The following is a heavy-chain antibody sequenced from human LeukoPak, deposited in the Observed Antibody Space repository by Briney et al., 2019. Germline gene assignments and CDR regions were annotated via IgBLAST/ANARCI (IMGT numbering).Heavy chain of an antibody. Sequence: SETLSLTCTVSGVSISTSRYYWGWIRQPPGKGLEWIGNIYYTGPTYYNASLESRVTISLDTSKNQFFLKLNSVTAADTAMYYCARQTGSGLFTLPGGQGTLVTVSS. V-gene: IGHV4-39*01. CDR2: IYYTGPT. D-gene: IGHD3/OR15-3a*01. J-gene: IGHJ4*02. CDR1: GVSISTSRYY. CDR3: ARQTGSGLFTLP.